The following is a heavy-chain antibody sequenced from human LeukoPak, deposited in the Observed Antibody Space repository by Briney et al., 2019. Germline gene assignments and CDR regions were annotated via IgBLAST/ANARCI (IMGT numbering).Heavy chain of an antibody. CDR3: ARALEDYYDSSGYLDI. D-gene: IGHD3-22*01. J-gene: IGHJ3*02. V-gene: IGHV3-21*01. CDR1: GFTFSSYS. Sequence: GGSLRLSCAASGFTFSSYSMNWVRQAPGKGLEWVSSISSSSSYIYYADSVKGRFTISRDNAKNSLYLQMNSLRAEDTAVYYCARALEDYYDSSGYLDIWGQGTMVTVSS. CDR2: ISSSSSYI.